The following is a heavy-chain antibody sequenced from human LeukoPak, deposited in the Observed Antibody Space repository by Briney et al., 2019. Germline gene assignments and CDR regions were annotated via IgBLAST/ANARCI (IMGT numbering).Heavy chain of an antibody. CDR2: ISGSGGST. V-gene: IGHV3-23*01. J-gene: IGHJ6*03. D-gene: IGHD3-10*01. Sequence: GGSLRLSCAASGFTFSSYSMNWVRQAPGKGLEWVSAISGSGGSTYYADSVKGRFTISRDNSKNTLYLQMNSLRAEDTAVYYCAKDSGRYFPYYMDVWGKGTTVTISS. CDR3: AKDSGRYFPYYMDV. CDR1: GFTFSSYS.